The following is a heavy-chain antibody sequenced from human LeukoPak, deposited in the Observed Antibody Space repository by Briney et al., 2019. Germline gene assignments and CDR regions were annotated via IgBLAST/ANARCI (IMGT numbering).Heavy chain of an antibody. CDR3: ARPSWGDGYNSPFDY. J-gene: IGHJ4*02. D-gene: IGHD5-24*01. V-gene: IGHV5-51*01. CDR2: IYPGDSDT. CDR1: GYSFTSNW. Sequence: GESLQISCKGSGYSFTSNWIGWVRQMPGKGLEWMGIIYPGDSDTRYSPSFQGQVTISADKSISTAYLQWSSLKASDTVMYYCARPSWGDGYNSPFDYWGQGTLVTVSS.